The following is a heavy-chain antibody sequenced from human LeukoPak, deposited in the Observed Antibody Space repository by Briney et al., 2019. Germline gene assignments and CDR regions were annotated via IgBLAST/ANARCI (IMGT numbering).Heavy chain of an antibody. Sequence: GGALRLSCAGSGFNFSSHWMYWVRQAPGKGLVWVSRINSDERNRTYADSVKGRFTISKDSAKNTLYLQMNSLRAEDTAVYYCATDTNQGRNGLDVWGQGTTVTVSS. J-gene: IGHJ6*02. CDR1: GFNFSSHW. CDR2: INSDERNR. V-gene: IGHV3-74*01. D-gene: IGHD1-14*01. CDR3: ATDTNQGRNGLDV.